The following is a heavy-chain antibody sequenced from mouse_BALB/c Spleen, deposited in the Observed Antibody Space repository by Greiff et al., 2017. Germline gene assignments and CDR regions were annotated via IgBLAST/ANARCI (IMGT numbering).Heavy chain of an antibody. CDR2: IRLKSNNYAT. CDR3: TSSRYYAMDY. D-gene: IGHD6-2*01. J-gene: IGHJ4*01. V-gene: IGHV6-6*02. Sequence: DVKLQESGGGLVQPGGSMKLSCVASGFTFSNYWMNWVRQSPEKGLEWVAEIRLKSNNYATHYAESVKGRFTISRDDSKSSVYLQMNNLRAEDTGIYYCTSSRYYAMDYWGQGTSVTVSS. CDR1: GFTFSNYW.